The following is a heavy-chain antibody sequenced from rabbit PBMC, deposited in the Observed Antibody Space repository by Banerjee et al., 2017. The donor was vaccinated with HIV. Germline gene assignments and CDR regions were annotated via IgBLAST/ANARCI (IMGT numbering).Heavy chain of an antibody. CDR3: ARDLASVIGWNFDL. J-gene: IGHJ4*01. D-gene: IGHD1-1*01. Sequence: QEQLVESGGGLVQPGGSLKLSCKASGFDFSSYGVSWVRQAPGKGLEWIGYITYGGSAYYASWVKGRFTISRDNAQNTVSLQMTSLTAADTATHFCARDLASVIGWNFDLWGQGTLVTVS. CDR2: ITYGGSA. V-gene: IGHV1S47*01. CDR1: GFDFSSYG.